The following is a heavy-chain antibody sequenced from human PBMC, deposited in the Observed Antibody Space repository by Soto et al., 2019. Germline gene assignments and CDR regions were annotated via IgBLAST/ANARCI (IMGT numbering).Heavy chain of an antibody. Sequence: QVQLQESGPGLVKASQTLSLTCTVSGASVGSGGYYWSWIRQVPGKGLEWIGYIKYSGTTHYSPSLKSRVNISFDKSKNQVFLNLRCVIGADTAVYFCARDVRDTGYSYWFDPWGHGILVTVS. D-gene: IGHD3-10*01. J-gene: IGHJ5*02. CDR2: IKYSGTT. CDR1: GASVGSGGYY. CDR3: ARDVRDTGYSYWFDP. V-gene: IGHV4-31*03.